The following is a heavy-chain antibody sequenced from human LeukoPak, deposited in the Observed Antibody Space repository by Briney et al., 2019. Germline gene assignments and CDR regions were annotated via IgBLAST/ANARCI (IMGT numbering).Heavy chain of an antibody. Sequence: SGTLSLTCDVSGGSISNTNWWSWVRQPPGQGLEWIGEISLTGQTNYNPSLSGRVTMSLDESSNQLSLSLTSVTAADTATYYCSRESGPFCPFGYWGQGTLVIVSS. CDR1: GGSISNTNW. CDR2: ISLTGQT. J-gene: IGHJ4*02. V-gene: IGHV4-4*02. D-gene: IGHD1-26*01. CDR3: SRESGPFCPFGY.